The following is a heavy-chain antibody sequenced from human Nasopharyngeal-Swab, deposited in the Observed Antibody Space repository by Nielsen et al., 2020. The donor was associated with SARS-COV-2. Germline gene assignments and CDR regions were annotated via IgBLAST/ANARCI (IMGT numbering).Heavy chain of an antibody. CDR1: TGTFSSYA. D-gene: IGHD3-10*01. CDR2: IIPIFGTA. V-gene: IGHV1-69*13. J-gene: IGHJ3*02. Sequence: SVKVSCKASTGTFSSYAVSWVRQAPGQGLEWMGGIIPIFGTANYAQKFQGRVTITADESTSTAFMELSSLRSEDTAVYYCAGWITMIRGATFDIWGQGTMVTVSS. CDR3: AGWITMIRGATFDI.